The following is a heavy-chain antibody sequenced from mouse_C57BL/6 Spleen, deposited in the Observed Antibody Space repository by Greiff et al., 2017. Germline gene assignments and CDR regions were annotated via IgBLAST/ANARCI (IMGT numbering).Heavy chain of an antibody. D-gene: IGHD1-1*01. CDR1: GYTFTDYE. V-gene: IGHV1-15*01. Sequence: QVQLQQSGAELVRPGASVTLSCKASGYTFTDYEMHWVKQTPVHGLEWIGALDPETGGTAYNQKFKGKAILTADKSSSTAYMELRSLTSEDSAVXYCTRDNYGTPVDYWGQGTTLTVSS. J-gene: IGHJ2*01. CDR3: TRDNYGTPVDY. CDR2: LDPETGGT.